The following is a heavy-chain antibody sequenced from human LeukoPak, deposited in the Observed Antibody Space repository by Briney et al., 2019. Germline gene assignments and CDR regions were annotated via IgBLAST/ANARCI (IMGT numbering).Heavy chain of an antibody. V-gene: IGHV3-30*02. D-gene: IGHD3-10*01. Sequence: GGSLRLSCAASGFTFSSYGMHWARQAPGKGLEWVAFIRYDGSNKYYADSVKGRFTISRDNSKDTLYLQMSSLRSEDTAVYYCARDQSRGLDYWGQGTLVTVSS. CDR2: IRYDGSNK. CDR3: ARDQSRGLDY. CDR1: GFTFSSYG. J-gene: IGHJ4*02.